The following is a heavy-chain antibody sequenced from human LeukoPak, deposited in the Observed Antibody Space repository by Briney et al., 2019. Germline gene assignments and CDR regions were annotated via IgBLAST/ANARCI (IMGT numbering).Heavy chain of an antibody. CDR1: GYIFTSYW. Sequence: GESLKISCKGSGYIFTSYWIGWVRQMPRKGLEWIWIIYSRGSDTRYRPPFQGQVTISADNSSTTPYLQWSSLNASDTAIYFCARIAADGTGYYYYYGMDVWGQGRTVTVSS. V-gene: IGHV5-51*01. CDR2: IYSRGSDT. CDR3: ARIAADGTGYYYYYGMDV. J-gene: IGHJ6*01. D-gene: IGHD6-13*01.